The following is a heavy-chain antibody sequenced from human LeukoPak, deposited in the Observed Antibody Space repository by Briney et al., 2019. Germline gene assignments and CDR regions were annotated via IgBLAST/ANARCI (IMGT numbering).Heavy chain of an antibody. Sequence: GGSLRLSCAASGFTFRSYWMSWVRQAPGKGLEWVANINQGGSVKYYVDSVKGRFAISRDDAKNSLYVQMNSLRDEDTAVYYCARVGYSGWNLEYWGQGTLVTVSS. CDR3: ARVGYSGWNLEY. CDR2: INQGGSVK. D-gene: IGHD5-12*01. V-gene: IGHV3-7*01. CDR1: GFTFRSYW. J-gene: IGHJ4*02.